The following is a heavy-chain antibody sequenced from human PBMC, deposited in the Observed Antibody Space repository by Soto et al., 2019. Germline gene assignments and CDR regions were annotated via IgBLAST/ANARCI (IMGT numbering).Heavy chain of an antibody. CDR2: ISYDGSNK. CDR3: ASDLFGVVISA. Sequence: PGGSLRLSCAASGFTFSSYAMHWVRQAPGKGLEWVAVISYDGSNKYYADSVKGRFTISRDNSKNTLYLQMNSLRAEDTAVYYCASDLFGVVISAWGQGTLVTVSS. CDR1: GFTFSSYA. J-gene: IGHJ5*02. D-gene: IGHD3-3*01. V-gene: IGHV3-30-3*01.